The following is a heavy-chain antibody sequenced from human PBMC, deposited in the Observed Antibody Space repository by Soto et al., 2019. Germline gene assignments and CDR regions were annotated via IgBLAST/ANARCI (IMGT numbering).Heavy chain of an antibody. V-gene: IGHV4-31*01. D-gene: IGHD3-16*01. Sequence: SETLSLTCTVSGGSISSGGYYWSWIRQHPGKGLEWIGYIYYSGSTYYNPSLKSQVTISVDTSKNQLSLKLSSVTAADTAVYYCARDNSLGIPGPQGLNDYWGQGTLVTVS. CDR2: IYYSGST. CDR3: ARDNSLGIPGPQGLNDY. CDR1: GGSISSGGYY. J-gene: IGHJ4*02.